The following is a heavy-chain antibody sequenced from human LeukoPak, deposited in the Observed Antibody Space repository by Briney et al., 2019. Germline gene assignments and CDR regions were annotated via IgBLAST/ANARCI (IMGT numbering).Heavy chain of an antibody. CDR2: LNNDGSST. Sequence: GGSLRLSFAASGFTFSHYWMQWVRQAPGKGLVWVSRLNNDGSSTTYADSVKGRFTISRDNAKNSLYLQMNSLRAEDTAVYYCASGGLLAFDPWGQGTLVTVSS. J-gene: IGHJ5*02. CDR1: GFTFSHYW. V-gene: IGHV3-74*01. CDR3: ASGGLLAFDP.